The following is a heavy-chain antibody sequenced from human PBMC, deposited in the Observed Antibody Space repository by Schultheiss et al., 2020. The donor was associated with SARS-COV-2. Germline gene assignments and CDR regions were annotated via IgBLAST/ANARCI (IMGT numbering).Heavy chain of an antibody. CDR2: IYTSGST. Sequence: SETLSLTCTVSGGSISSYYWSWIRQPAGKGLEWIGRIYTSGSTNYNPSLKSRVTMSVDTSKNQFSLKLSSVTAADTAVYYCARRSITMVRAHGYFDLWGRGTLVTVSS. CDR1: GGSISSYY. V-gene: IGHV4-4*07. D-gene: IGHD3-10*01. CDR3: ARRSITMVRAHGYFDL. J-gene: IGHJ2*01.